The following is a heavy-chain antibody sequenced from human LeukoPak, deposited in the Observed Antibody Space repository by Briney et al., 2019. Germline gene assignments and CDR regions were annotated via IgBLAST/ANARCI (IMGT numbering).Heavy chain of an antibody. D-gene: IGHD4-23*01. V-gene: IGHV3-53*01. Sequence: GGSLRLSCAASGFTVSSNYMSWVRQAPGKGLEWVSVIYSGGSTYCADSVKGRFTISRDNSKNTLYPQMNSLRAEDTAVYYCARSGPYGGNSPADYWGQGTLVTVSS. J-gene: IGHJ4*02. CDR3: ARSGPYGGNSPADY. CDR1: GFTVSSNY. CDR2: IYSGGST.